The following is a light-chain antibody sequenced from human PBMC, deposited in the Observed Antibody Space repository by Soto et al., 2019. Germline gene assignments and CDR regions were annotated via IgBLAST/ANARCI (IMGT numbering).Light chain of an antibody. Sequence: DIVLTQTPLSSPVTLGQPASISCRSSQSLVHSDGNTYLTWLQQRPGQPPRLLIYMISNRVSGVTDRFSGSGAGTDFTLKISRVEDDDVGVYYCMQATQAYTFGQGTKLEIK. CDR3: MQATQAYT. V-gene: IGKV2-24*01. CDR1: QSLVHSDGNTY. J-gene: IGKJ2*01. CDR2: MIS.